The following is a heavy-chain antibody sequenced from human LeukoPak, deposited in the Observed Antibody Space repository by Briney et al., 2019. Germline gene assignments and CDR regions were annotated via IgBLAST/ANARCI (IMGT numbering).Heavy chain of an antibody. D-gene: IGHD5-18*01. J-gene: IGHJ6*02. CDR2: INPNSGGT. CDR1: GYTFTGYY. Sequence: ASVKVSCKASGYTFTGYYMHWVRQAPGQGLEWMGWINPNSGGTNYAQKFQGRVTMTRDTSISTAYMELSRLRSDDTAVYYCARDKTWIQLWLEYYYYGMDVWGQGTLVTVSS. CDR3: ARDKTWIQLWLEYYYYGMDV. V-gene: IGHV1-2*02.